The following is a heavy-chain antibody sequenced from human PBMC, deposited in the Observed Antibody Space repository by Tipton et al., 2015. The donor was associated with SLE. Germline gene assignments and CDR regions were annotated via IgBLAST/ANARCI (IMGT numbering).Heavy chain of an antibody. Sequence: TLSLTCAVSGYSLTSGHYWGWIQQPPGKGLEWIGSISHSGSTYYNPSLQRRVSLSVDTSKNQVFLRLNSVTAADTSIYYCARHDYDDKGYYMHYFDYWGQGTLVAVSS. CDR2: ISHSGST. CDR3: ARHDYDDKGYYMHYFDY. V-gene: IGHV4-38-2*01. D-gene: IGHD4/OR15-4a*01. J-gene: IGHJ4*02. CDR1: GYSLTSGHY.